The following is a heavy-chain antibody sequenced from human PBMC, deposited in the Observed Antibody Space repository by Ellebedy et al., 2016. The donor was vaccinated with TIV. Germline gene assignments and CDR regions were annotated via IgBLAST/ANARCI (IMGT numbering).Heavy chain of an antibody. CDR3: ARDLYSSGRDY. Sequence: GSLRLXXTVSGGSISSYYWSWIRQPAGKGLEWIGRIYTSGSTNYNPSLKSRVTMSLDTSKNQFSLKLSSVTAADTAVYYCARDLYSSGRDYWGQGTLVTVSS. CDR2: IYTSGST. V-gene: IGHV4-4*07. CDR1: GGSISSYY. D-gene: IGHD6-19*01. J-gene: IGHJ4*02.